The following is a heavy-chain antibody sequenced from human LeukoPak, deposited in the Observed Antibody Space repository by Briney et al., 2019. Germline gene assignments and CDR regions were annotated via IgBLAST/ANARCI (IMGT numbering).Heavy chain of an antibody. D-gene: IGHD1-26*01. Sequence: ASVKVSCKASGNTFISYFMHWVRQAPGQGLEWMGIINPSGGSTSYAQKFQGRVTMTRDTSTSTVYMDLNSLRSEDTAVYYCAREGGSYPHDAFDIWGQGTMVTVSS. J-gene: IGHJ3*02. CDR3: AREGGSYPHDAFDI. V-gene: IGHV1-46*01. CDR2: INPSGGST. CDR1: GNTFISYF.